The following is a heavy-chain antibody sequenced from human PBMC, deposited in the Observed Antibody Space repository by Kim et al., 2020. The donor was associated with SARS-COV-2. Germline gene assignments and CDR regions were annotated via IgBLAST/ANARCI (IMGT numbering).Heavy chain of an antibody. Sequence: GGSLRLSCAASGFTFSSYAMTWVRQVPGKGLEWVSSISGSGDTTYYKDSVKGRFTISRDNSKNTLLLQMTSLRPGDTAVFYCAADPPPLAPSSAWSPDFDYWGQGSLVTVSP. V-gene: IGHV3-23*01. CDR2: ISGSGDTT. J-gene: IGHJ4*02. CDR1: GFTFSSYA. D-gene: IGHD6-19*01. CDR3: AADPPPLAPSSAWSPDFDY.